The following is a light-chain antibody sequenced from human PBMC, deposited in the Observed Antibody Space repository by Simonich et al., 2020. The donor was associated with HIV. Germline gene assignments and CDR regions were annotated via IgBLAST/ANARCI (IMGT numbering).Light chain of an antibody. CDR1: SSNIGAGYD. CDR3: QSYDSSLSGSKV. J-gene: IGLJ2*01. V-gene: IGLV1-40*01. Sequence: QSVLTQPPSVSGAPGQSVTISCTGSSSNIGAGYDVHWYQQLPGTAPKLLIYGNSKRPSGVPDRFSGSKSGTSASLAITGLQAEDEADYYCQSYDSSLSGSKVFGGGTKLTVL. CDR2: GNS.